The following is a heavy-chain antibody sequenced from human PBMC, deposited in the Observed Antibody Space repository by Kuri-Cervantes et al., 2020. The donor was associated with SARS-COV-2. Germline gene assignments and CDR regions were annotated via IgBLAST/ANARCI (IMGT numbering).Heavy chain of an antibody. CDR2: MNPNSGNT. Sequence: ASVKVSCKASGYTFTSYDINWVRQATGQGLEWMGWMNPNSGNTGYAQKFQGRVTITRNTSISTAYMELSSLTSEDTAAYYCARGGVVPEVSFDYWGQGTLVTVSS. V-gene: IGHV1-8*03. CDR1: GYTFTSYD. J-gene: IGHJ4*02. CDR3: ARGGVVPEVSFDY. D-gene: IGHD2-2*01.